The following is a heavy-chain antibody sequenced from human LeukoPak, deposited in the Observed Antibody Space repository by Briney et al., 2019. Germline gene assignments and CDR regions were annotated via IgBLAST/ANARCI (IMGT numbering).Heavy chain of an antibody. CDR2: ISSSGSTI. CDR1: GFTFSSYE. V-gene: IGHV3-48*03. D-gene: IGHD3-22*01. CDR3: AGTYYYDSSGSPD. J-gene: IGHJ4*02. Sequence: GGCLRLSCAASGFTFSSYEINWVRQAPGKGLEWDSYISSSGSTIYYADSVKGRFTISRDNAKNSLYLQMDSLRAEDTAVYYCAGTYYYDSSGSPDWGQGTLVTVSS.